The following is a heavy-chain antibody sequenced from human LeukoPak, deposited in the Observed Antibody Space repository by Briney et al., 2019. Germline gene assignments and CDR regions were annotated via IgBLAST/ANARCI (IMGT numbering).Heavy chain of an antibody. CDR1: GGSFSGYY. CDR3: ARLFKKRYFDWLRGFDP. J-gene: IGHJ5*02. CDR2: INHSGST. V-gene: IGHV4-34*01. D-gene: IGHD3-9*01. Sequence: PSETLSLTCAVYGGSFSGYYWSWIRQPPEKGLEWIGEINHSGSTNYNPSLKSRVTISVDTSKNQFSLKLSSVTAADTAVYYCARLFKKRYFDWLRGFDPWGRGTLVTVSS.